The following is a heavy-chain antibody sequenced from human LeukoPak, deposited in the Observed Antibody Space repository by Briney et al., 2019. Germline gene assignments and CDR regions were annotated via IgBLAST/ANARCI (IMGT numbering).Heavy chain of an antibody. CDR3: VNRNSSGWYFFDY. V-gene: IGHV3-64D*06. D-gene: IGHD6-19*01. CDR1: GFTFSSYA. J-gene: IGHJ4*02. CDR2: ISSNGGST. Sequence: GGSLRLSCAASGFTFSSYAMHWVRQAPGKGLEYVSAISSNGGSTYYADSVKGRFTISRDNSKNTLYLQMSSLRAEDTAVYYCVNRNSSGWYFFDYWGQGTLVTVSS.